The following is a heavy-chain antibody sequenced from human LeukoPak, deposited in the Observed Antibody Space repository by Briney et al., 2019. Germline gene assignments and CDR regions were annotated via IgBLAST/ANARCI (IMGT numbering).Heavy chain of an antibody. CDR1: GFSTSYW. CDR2: IYPGDSDT. Sequence: GESLKISCKGSGFSTSYWIGWVRQMPGKGPEYMGIIYPGDSDTRYSPSFQGQVTISADRSISTAYLQWSSLKASDSAVYYCASPSSGRLRDAFDIWGQGTKVTVSS. D-gene: IGHD6-19*01. J-gene: IGHJ3*02. CDR3: ASPSSGRLRDAFDI. V-gene: IGHV5-51*01.